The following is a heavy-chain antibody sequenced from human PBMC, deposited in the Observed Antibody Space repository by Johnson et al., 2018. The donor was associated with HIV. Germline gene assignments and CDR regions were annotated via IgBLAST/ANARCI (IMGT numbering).Heavy chain of an antibody. CDR2: ISYDGSNK. CDR3: IQLDAFDI. CDR1: GFTFSSYA. Sequence: QLVESGGGVVQPGRSLRLSCAASGFTFSSYALHWVRQAPGKGLEWVAVISYDGSNKYYADSVKGRFTISRDNSKNTLYLQMNSLRAEDTAVYYCIQLDAFDIWGQGKMVTVAS. D-gene: IGHD5-18*01. J-gene: IGHJ3*02. V-gene: IGHV3-30*04.